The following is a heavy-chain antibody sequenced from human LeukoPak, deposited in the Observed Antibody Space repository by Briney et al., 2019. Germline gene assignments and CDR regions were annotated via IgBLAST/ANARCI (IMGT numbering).Heavy chain of an antibody. CDR2: INPNSGGT. CDR3: AASGFGFGELPSYFYYYMDV. D-gene: IGHD3-10*01. CDR1: GYTFTSYH. Sequence: ASVKVSCKASGYTFTSYHMHWVRQAPGQGLEWMGWINPNSGGTNYAQKFQGRVTMTRDMSTGTAYMELSSLRSEDTAVYYCAASGFGFGELPSYFYYYMDVWGKGTTVTISS. V-gene: IGHV1-2*02. J-gene: IGHJ6*03.